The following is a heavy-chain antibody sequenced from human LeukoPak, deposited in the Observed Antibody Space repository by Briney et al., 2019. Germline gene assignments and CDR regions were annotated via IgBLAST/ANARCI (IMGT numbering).Heavy chain of an antibody. Sequence: VEALMIYCNGSGCSFTSYWISWLRQMAEKGREWMGRADRSDSYTPYSPSFQAQATLSPEKFISTAYLQLSSLKASDTAMYYCAGAGIAVAGNAEYFQHWGQGTLVTVSS. D-gene: IGHD6-19*01. CDR2: ADRSDSYT. J-gene: IGHJ1*01. CDR1: GCSFTSYW. CDR3: AGAGIAVAGNAEYFQH. V-gene: IGHV5-10-1*04.